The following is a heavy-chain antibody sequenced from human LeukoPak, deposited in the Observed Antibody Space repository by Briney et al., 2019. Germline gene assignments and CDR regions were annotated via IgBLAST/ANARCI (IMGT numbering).Heavy chain of an antibody. CDR2: INPSGGST. D-gene: IGHD6-19*01. CDR1: GYTFTSYY. V-gene: IGHV1-46*03. CDR3: GRSRIAVAGPPSS. J-gene: IGHJ4*02. Sequence: ASVKVSCKASGYTFTSYYMHWVRQAPGQGLEWMGIINPSGGSTSYAQKFQGRVTMTRDTSTSTVYMELSSLRSEDTAVYYCGRSRIAVAGPPSSWGQGTLVTVSS.